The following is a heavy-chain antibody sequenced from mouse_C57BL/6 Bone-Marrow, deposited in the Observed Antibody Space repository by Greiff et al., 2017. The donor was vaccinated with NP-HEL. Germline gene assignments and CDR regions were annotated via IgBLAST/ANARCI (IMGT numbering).Heavy chain of an antibody. D-gene: IGHD2-5*01. CDR1: GYTFTSYW. J-gene: IGHJ4*01. CDR2: IHPNSGST. Sequence: QVQLQQSGAELVKPGASVKLSCKASGYTFTSYWMHWVKQRPGQGLEWIGMIHPNSGSTNYNEKFKSKATLTVDKSSSTAYMQLSSLTSEDSAVYYCANSNYLYYAMDYWGQGTSVTFSS. V-gene: IGHV1-64*01. CDR3: ANSNYLYYAMDY.